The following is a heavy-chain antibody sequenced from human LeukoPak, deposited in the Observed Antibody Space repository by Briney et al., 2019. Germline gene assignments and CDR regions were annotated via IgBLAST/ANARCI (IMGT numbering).Heavy chain of an antibody. V-gene: IGHV3-30*02. D-gene: IGHD1-26*01. CDR2: IRYDVIIE. CDR1: GFPLTTYG. J-gene: IGHJ6*03. CDR3: ARDPYSGSYSDYYYYYMDV. Sequence: PGGSLRLSCATSGFPLTTYGMHWVRQSPGKGLEWVAFIRYDVIIEYYADSVKGRFTISRDNAKNSLYLQMNSLRAEDTAVYYCARDPYSGSYSDYYYYYMDVWGKGTTVAVSS.